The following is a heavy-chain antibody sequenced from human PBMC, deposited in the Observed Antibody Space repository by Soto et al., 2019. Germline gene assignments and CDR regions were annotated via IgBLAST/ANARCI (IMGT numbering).Heavy chain of an antibody. CDR2: ISCDGSLK. Sequence: PGGSLRLSCAASGFTFSNAWMNWVRQVPGKGLEWVAVISCDGSLKFYEDSVKGRFTISRDNSRNTLYLEMNGLRPEDTAVYYCAKEADYCVSSKYDNWGRGTLVTVSS. D-gene: IGHD2-21*01. CDR1: GFTFSNAW. J-gene: IGHJ4*02. CDR3: AKEADYCVSSKYDN. V-gene: IGHV3-30*18.